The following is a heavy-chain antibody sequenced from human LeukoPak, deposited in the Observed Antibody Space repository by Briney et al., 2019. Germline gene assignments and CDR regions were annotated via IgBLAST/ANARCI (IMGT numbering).Heavy chain of an antibody. D-gene: IGHD2-15*01. Sequence: PSETLSLTCTVSGGYISSSSYYWGWIRQPPGKGLEWIGEINHSGSTNYNPSLKSRVTISVDTSKNQFSLKLSSVTAADTAVYYCASRPYCSGGSCRYYYYYMGVWGKGTTVTISS. J-gene: IGHJ6*03. CDR1: GGYISSSSYY. CDR2: INHSGST. CDR3: ASRPYCSGGSCRYYYYYMGV. V-gene: IGHV4-39*07.